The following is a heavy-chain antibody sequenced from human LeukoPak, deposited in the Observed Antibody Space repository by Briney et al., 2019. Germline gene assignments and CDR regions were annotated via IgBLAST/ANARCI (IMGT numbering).Heavy chain of an antibody. CDR2: INHSGST. J-gene: IGHJ4*02. V-gene: IGHV4-34*01. CDR3: ARGVTIFGVALGD. CDR1: GGSFSGYY. Sequence: SETLSLTCAFYGGSFSGYYWGWIRQPPGKGLEWIGEINHSGSTNYNPSLKSRVTISVDTSKNQFSLKLSSVTAADTAVYYCARGVTIFGVALGDWGQGTLVTVSS. D-gene: IGHD3-3*01.